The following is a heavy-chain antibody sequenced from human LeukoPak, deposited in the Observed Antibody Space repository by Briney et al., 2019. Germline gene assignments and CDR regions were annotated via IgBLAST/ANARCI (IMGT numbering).Heavy chain of an antibody. CDR3: ARDSSGFDY. D-gene: IGHD3-22*01. V-gene: IGHV4-39*07. CDR1: GGSISSSNYY. CDR2: VYYGGNT. J-gene: IGHJ4*02. Sequence: SETLSLTCTVSGGSISSSNYYWGWIRQPPGKGLEWIGNVYYGGNTYNNPSLKSRVTISVDTSKNQFSLKLSSVTAADTAVYYCARDSSGFDYWGQGTLVTVSS.